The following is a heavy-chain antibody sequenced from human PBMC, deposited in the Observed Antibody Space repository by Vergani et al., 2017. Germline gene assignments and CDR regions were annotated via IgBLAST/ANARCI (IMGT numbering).Heavy chain of an antibody. D-gene: IGHD3-22*01. V-gene: IGHV3-7*01. CDR2: IKQDGSEK. Sequence: EVQLVESGGGLVQPGGSLRLSCAASGFTFSSYWMSWVRQAPGKGLEWVANIKQDGSEKYYVDSVKGRFTISRDNAKNSLYLQMNSLRAEDTAVYYCARVITNEYYYDYMDVWGKGTTVTVSS. CDR3: ARVITNEYYYDYMDV. J-gene: IGHJ6*03. CDR1: GFTFSSYW.